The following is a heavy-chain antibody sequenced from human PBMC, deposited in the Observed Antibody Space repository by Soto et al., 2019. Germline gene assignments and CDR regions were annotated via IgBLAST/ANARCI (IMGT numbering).Heavy chain of an antibody. J-gene: IGHJ5*02. D-gene: IGHD1-1*01. V-gene: IGHV1-18*01. CDR2: VSAHNGYT. CDR3: ARTGTSVAVALCGS. CDR1: GFTFTSYG. Sequence: QVQLVQSGPDVKKPGASVKVSCNSSGFTFTSYGFSWVRQAPGEGLEWMGWVSAHNGYTTYAQKFLGRVTMTTDPSTNTVYMELRSLTSYDTAVYYCARTGTSVAVALCGSWGQGTLITVSS.